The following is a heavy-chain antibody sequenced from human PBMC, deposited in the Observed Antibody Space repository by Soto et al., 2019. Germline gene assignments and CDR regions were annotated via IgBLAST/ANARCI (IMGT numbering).Heavy chain of an antibody. J-gene: IGHJ4*01. CDR2: IDWDDDK. V-gene: IGHV2-70*11. Sequence: SGPTLVNPTQTLTLTCAFSGFSLSTSGMCVSWIRQPLGKALEWLARIDWDDDKYYSTSLKTRLTISKDTSKNQVVLTLTNMDPLDTATYYCARGGYLRLDYWGHGTLVTVSS. D-gene: IGHD5-12*01. CDR3: ARGGYLRLDY. CDR1: GFSLSTSGMC.